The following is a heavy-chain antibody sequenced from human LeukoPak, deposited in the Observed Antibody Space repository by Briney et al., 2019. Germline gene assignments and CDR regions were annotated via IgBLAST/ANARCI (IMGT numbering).Heavy chain of an antibody. D-gene: IGHD2-2*01. CDR2: ISAYNGNT. J-gene: IGHJ6*03. CDR3: ARGSEDIVVVPARGYYYYYMDV. Sequence: ASVKVSCKASGYTFTSYVISWVRQAPGQGLEWMGWISAYNGNTNYAQKLQGRVTMTTDTSTSTAYLELRSLRSDDTAVYYCARGSEDIVVVPARGYYYYYMDVWGKGTTVTVSS. CDR1: GYTFTSYV. V-gene: IGHV1-18*01.